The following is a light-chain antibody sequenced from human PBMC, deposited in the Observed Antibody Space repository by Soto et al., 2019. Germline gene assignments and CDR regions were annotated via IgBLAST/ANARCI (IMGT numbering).Light chain of an antibody. CDR2: DGT. Sequence: QSVLAQPRSVSGSPGQLLTISCTGTSSDVDDYRYVSWYQQYPGKAPKLVIYDGTKRPSGVPDRFSGSNSGNTASLTISGLKAEDEDDYYCCSYVTTPEIFGTGTKVTV. J-gene: IGLJ1*01. CDR1: SSDVDDYRY. V-gene: IGLV2-11*01. CDR3: CSYVTTPEI.